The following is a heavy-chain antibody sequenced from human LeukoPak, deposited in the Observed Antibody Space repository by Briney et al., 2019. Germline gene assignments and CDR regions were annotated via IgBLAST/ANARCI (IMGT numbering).Heavy chain of an antibody. Sequence: ASVKVSCKASGYTFTSYGITWVRQAPGQGLEWMGWISANNANRNYAQNLQGRVSMTTDSSTSTAYMELRSLRSDDTAVYYCARNSDYGGESLYCYFDLWGRGTLVTVSS. CDR2: ISANNANR. J-gene: IGHJ2*01. D-gene: IGHD4-23*01. CDR3: ARNSDYGGESLYCYFDL. V-gene: IGHV1-18*01. CDR1: GYTFTSYG.